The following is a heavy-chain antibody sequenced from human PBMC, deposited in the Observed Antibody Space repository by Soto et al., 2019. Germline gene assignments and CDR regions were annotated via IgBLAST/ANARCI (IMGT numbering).Heavy chain of an antibody. V-gene: IGHV1-18*01. CDR3: ARDAVGLVYYYGSGSYFDY. D-gene: IGHD3-10*01. CDR1: GYTFTSYG. Sequence: ASVKVSCTASGYTFTSYGISWVRQAPGQGLEWMGWISAYNGNTNYAQKLQGRVTMTTDTSTSTAYMELRSLRSDDTAVYYCARDAVGLVYYYGSGSYFDYWGQGTLVTVSS. CDR2: ISAYNGNT. J-gene: IGHJ4*02.